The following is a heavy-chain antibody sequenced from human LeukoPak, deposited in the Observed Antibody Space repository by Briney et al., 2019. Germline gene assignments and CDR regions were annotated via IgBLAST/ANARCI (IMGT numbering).Heavy chain of an antibody. CDR3: ARRSYRGVIGVYYYYYMDV. Sequence: GGSLRLSCAASGFTFSSYAMSWVRQAPGKGLEWVSAISGSGGSTYYADSVKGRFTISRDNAKNSVYLQMNRLRVEDTAVYYCARRSYRGVIGVYYYYYMDVWGKGTPVTVSS. D-gene: IGHD3-16*02. CDR2: ISGSGGST. V-gene: IGHV3-23*01. J-gene: IGHJ6*03. CDR1: GFTFSSYA.